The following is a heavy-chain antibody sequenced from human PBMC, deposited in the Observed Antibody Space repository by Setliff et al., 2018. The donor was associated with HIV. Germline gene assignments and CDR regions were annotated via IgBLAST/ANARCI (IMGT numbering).Heavy chain of an antibody. CDR1: GYTFTDYY. V-gene: IGHV5-51*01. D-gene: IGHD3-22*01. CDR3: ARLGDSFDSSGYYYSAEYFQH. CDR2: IFPDDSDT. Sequence: GESLNISCKGSGYTFTDYYIGWVRQMPGKGLEWMGIIFPDDSDTTYSSSFQGQVTISADKSVNTAYLQWSSLKASDTAMYYCARLGDSFDSSGYYYSAEYFQHWGQGVLVTVSS. J-gene: IGHJ1*01.